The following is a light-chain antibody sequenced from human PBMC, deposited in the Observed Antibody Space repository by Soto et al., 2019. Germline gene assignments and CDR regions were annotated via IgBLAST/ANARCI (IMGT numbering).Light chain of an antibody. Sequence: DIQMTQSPSSLSASVGDRVTITCRSSQSISNYLNWYQQKPGKAPKLLIYAASRLQSGVPSRLSGSGSGTDFTLTISSLQPEDFATYYCQQSYSTPFTFGPGTKVDI. CDR2: AAS. V-gene: IGKV1-39*01. CDR1: QSISNY. CDR3: QQSYSTPFT. J-gene: IGKJ3*01.